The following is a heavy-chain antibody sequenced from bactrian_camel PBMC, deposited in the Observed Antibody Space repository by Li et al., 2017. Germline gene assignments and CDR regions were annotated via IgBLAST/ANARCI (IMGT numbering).Heavy chain of an antibody. Sequence: HVQLVESGGGSVQVGGSLRLSCVASGDTIGRYCMGWFRQIPDKEREGVAGIESDGSTSYADSVKGRFTISQDNAKSPLYLQMNDLKPEDSAMYTCAGVPFGDGYCSDQGQAFDYWGQGTQVTVS. V-gene: IGHV3S55*01. D-gene: IGHD3*01. CDR1: GDTIGRYC. CDR2: IESDGST. J-gene: IGHJ4*01. CDR3: AGVPFGDGYCSDQGQAFDY.